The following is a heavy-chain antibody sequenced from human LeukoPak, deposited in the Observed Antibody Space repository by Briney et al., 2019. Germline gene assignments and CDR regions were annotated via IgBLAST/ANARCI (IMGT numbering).Heavy chain of an antibody. CDR3: TRGFMAS. CDR2: IRAELDGGTT. V-gene: IGHV3-49*04. D-gene: IGHD5-24*01. J-gene: IGHJ5*02. Sequence: GGSLRLSCAASGLVFGDFVITWVRQAPGRGLECVGFIRAELDGGTTEYAASLEGRFTISRDDSKGIAYLQMNSLEIDDTAIYFCTRGFMASWGQGTLVTVSS. CDR1: GLVFGDFV.